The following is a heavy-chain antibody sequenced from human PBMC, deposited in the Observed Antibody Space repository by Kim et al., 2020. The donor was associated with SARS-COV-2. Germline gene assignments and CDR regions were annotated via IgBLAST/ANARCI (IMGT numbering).Heavy chain of an antibody. D-gene: IGHD3-10*01. Sequence: THYVDSVKGRFTISREHAKTSLYLQVSSLRAEDTAVYYCARRGFGHDYWGQGTLVTVSS. V-gene: IGHV3-7*01. J-gene: IGHJ4*02. CDR2: T. CDR3: ARRGFGHDY.